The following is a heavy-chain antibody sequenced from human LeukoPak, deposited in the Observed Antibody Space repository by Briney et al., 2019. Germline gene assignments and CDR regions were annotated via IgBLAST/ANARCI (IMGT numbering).Heavy chain of an antibody. CDR2: IYDSGTT. V-gene: IGHV3-53*01. Sequence: GGSLRLSCATSGFTVSSNYMSWVRQAPGKGLEWVSVIYDSGTTYYADSVKGRFLIFRDTSKNTVDLQMNSLRVEDTAVYYCAGRRSSGWYAYWGQGTLVTASS. J-gene: IGHJ4*02. CDR3: AGRRSSGWYAY. CDR1: GFTVSSNY. D-gene: IGHD6-19*01.